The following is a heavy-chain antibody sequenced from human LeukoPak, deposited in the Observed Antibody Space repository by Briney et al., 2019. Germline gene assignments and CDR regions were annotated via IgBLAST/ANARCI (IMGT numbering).Heavy chain of an antibody. J-gene: IGHJ4*02. V-gene: IGHV1-69*13. CDR3: ARAPAAAMDYFDY. Sequence: SAKVSCNASGGTFSSYAISWVRQAPGQGLEWMGGIIPIFGTANYAQKFHGRGTITADESTSTAYMELSSLRSEDTAVYYCARAPAAAMDYFDYWGQGTLVTVSS. CDR1: GGTFSSYA. CDR2: IIPIFGTA. D-gene: IGHD5-18*01.